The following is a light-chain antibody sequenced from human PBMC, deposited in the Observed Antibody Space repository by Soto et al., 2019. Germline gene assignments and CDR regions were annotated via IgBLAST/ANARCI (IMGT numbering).Light chain of an antibody. CDR2: EGS. V-gene: IGLV2-23*03. Sequence: QSALTQPASVSGAPGQSITISCTGTSSDVGSYDLVSWYQQHPGKAPKLMIYEGSKRPSGVSNRFSGSKSGNTASLTISGLQAEDEADYYCCSYAATNTFGVLFGGGTKLTVL. J-gene: IGLJ2*01. CDR3: CSYAATNTFGVL. CDR1: SSDVGSYDL.